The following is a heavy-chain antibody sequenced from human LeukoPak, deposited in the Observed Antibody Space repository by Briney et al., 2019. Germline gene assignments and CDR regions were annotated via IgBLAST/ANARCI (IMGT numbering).Heavy chain of an antibody. CDR2: IIPIFGTA. CDR1: GGTFSSYA. V-gene: IGHV1-69*05. D-gene: IGHD4/OR15-4a*01. Sequence: GASVKVSCKASGGTFSSYAISWVRQAPGQGLEWMGGIIPIFGTANYAQKFQGRVTINTDESTSTAYMELSSLRSEDTAVYYCASWGIWCDAFDIWGQGTMVTVSS. J-gene: IGHJ3*02. CDR3: ASWGIWCDAFDI.